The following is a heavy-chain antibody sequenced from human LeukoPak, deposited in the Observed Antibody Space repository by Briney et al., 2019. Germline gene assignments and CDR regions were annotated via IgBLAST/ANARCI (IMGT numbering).Heavy chain of an antibody. CDR3: ARGRWGYGDYDYHYYYMDV. J-gene: IGHJ6*03. V-gene: IGHV1-69*13. CDR2: IIPIFGTA. D-gene: IGHD4-17*01. CDR1: GGTFSSYA. Sequence: SVKVSCKASGGTFSSYAISWVRQAPGQGLEWMGGIIPIFGTANYAQKFQGRVTITADESTSTAYMELSSLRSEDTAVYYCARGRWGYGDYDYHYYYMDVWGKGTTVTVSS.